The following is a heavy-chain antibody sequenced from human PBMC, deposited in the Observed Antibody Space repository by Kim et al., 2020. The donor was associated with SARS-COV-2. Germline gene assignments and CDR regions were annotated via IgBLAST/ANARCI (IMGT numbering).Heavy chain of an antibody. Sequence: SETLSLTCAVYGGSFSGYYWSWIRQPPGKGLEWIGEINHSGSTNYNPSLKSRVTISVDTSKNQFSLKLSSVTAADTAVYYCARGGVYYYDSSGQEMWGQGTLVTVSS. CDR1: GGSFSGYY. D-gene: IGHD3-22*01. V-gene: IGHV4-34*01. CDR2: INHSGST. CDR3: ARGGVYYYDSSGQEM. J-gene: IGHJ4*02.